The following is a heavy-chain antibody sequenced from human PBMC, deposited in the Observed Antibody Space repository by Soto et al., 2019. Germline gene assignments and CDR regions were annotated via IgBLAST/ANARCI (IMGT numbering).Heavy chain of an antibody. CDR3: ARDLYCSGGSCYSEPPDAFDI. V-gene: IGHV1-69*13. CDR2: IIPIFGTA. J-gene: IGHJ3*02. D-gene: IGHD2-15*01. Sequence: SVKVSCKASGGTFSSYAISWVRQAPGQGLEWMGGIIPIFGTANYAQKFQGRVTITADESTSTAYMELSSLRSEDTAVYYCARDLYCSGGSCYSEPPDAFDIWGQGTMVTVSS. CDR1: GGTFSSYA.